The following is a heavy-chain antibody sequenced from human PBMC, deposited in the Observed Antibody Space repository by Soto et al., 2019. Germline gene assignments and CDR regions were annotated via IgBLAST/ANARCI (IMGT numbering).Heavy chain of an antibody. CDR3: ASSPGVVVTALGAFDY. J-gene: IGHJ4*02. D-gene: IGHD2-21*02. Sequence: QVQLVQSGAEVKKPGASVKVSCKASGYTFTSYGISWVRQAPGQGLEWMGWISAYNGNTNYAQKLQGRVTMTTDTSTSTAYMELRSLRSDDTAGYDCASSPGVVVTALGAFDYWGQGTLVTVSS. CDR1: GYTFTSYG. CDR2: ISAYNGNT. V-gene: IGHV1-18*01.